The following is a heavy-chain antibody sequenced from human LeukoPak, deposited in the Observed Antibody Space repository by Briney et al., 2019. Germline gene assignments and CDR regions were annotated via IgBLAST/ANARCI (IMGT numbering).Heavy chain of an antibody. V-gene: IGHV3-20*04. CDR3: ARGGIPTGPYYYFYYMDV. J-gene: IGHJ6*03. CDR2: INWNGGST. Sequence: GGSLRLSCAASGFTFDDYGMSWVRQAPGKGLEWVSGINWNGGSTVYADSVKGRFTISRDNSRNTLYLQMNSLSGDDAAVYSCARGGIPTGPYYYFYYMDVWGKGTAVTVSS. CDR1: GFTFDDYG. D-gene: IGHD1-14*01.